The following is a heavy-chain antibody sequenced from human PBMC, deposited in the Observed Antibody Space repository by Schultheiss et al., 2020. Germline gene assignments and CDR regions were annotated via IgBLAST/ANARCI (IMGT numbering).Heavy chain of an antibody. CDR1: GFTFRSYG. J-gene: IGHJ4*02. CDR2: IWYDGSNK. D-gene: IGHD2-15*01. Sequence: GGSLRLSCAASGFTFRSYGMHWVRQAPGKGLEWVAVIWYDGSNKYYADSVKGRFTISRDNSKNTLYLQMNSLRAEDTAVYYCARDRDCSGGSCYFFDYWGQGTLVTVSS. V-gene: IGHV3-33*01. CDR3: ARDRDCSGGSCYFFDY.